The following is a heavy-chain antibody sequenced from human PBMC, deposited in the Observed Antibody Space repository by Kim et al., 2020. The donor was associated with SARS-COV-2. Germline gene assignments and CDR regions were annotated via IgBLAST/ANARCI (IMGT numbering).Heavy chain of an antibody. Sequence: SETLSRTCTVSGGSISSGGYYWSFIRHHPVKVLYVIWYIYYSCSTYYNPSLNIRVTISLDTSNNQFSLKLSSFTAADTSFYYFSRDYFSFIFDY. CDR2: IYYSCST. D-gene: IGHD3-3*01. V-gene: IGHV4-31*03. CDR1: GGSISSGGYY. CDR3: SRDYFSFIFDY. J-gene: IGHJ4*01.